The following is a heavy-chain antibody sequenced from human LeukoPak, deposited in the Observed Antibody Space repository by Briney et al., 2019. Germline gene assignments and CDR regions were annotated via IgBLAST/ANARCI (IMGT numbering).Heavy chain of an antibody. J-gene: IGHJ4*02. V-gene: IGHV3-23*01. CDR1: GFTFNSYA. CDR2: ISASGGST. Sequence: PGGSLRLSCAASGFTFNSYAMSWVRQAPGKGLEWVSIISASGGSTYYADSVKGRFTISRDNSKNTLYLRMNSLRAEDTAVYYCATQGGNFDYWGQGTLVTVSS. CDR3: ATQGGNFDY. D-gene: IGHD3-16*01.